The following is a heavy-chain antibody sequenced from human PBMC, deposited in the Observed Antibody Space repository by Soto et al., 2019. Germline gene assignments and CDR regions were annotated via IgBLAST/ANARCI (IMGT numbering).Heavy chain of an antibody. V-gene: IGHV3-74*01. J-gene: IGHJ6*03. Sequence: GGSLRLSCAASGFTFSSYWMHWVRQAPGKGLVWVSRINSDGSSTSYADSVKGRFTISRDNAKNTLYLQMNSLRAEDTAVYYCARVSSDLGRASWGYCSGGSCYPPDYYYYYYMDVWGKGTTVTVSS. CDR3: ARVSSDLGRASWGYCSGGSCYPPDYYYYYYMDV. CDR1: GFTFSSYW. CDR2: INSDGSST. D-gene: IGHD2-15*01.